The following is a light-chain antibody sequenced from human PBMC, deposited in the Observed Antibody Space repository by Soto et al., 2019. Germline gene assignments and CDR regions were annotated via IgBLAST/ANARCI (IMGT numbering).Light chain of an antibody. J-gene: IGKJ1*01. V-gene: IGKV1-27*01. CDR1: EVINSY. Sequence: DIEMTQSPSSLSASVGDRVTITCRASEVINSYLAWYQQKPGKAPKLLIHTASTLQSGVPSRFSGSGSGTDFTLTISSLQPEDFATYYCQKYNSAPWAFGQGTKVEIK. CDR2: TAS. CDR3: QKYNSAPWA.